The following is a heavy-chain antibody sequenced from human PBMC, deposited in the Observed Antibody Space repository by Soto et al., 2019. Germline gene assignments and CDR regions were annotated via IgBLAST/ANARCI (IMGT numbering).Heavy chain of an antibody. CDR3: AKIGSSSSVSLPLVLLDY. CDR2: ISYDGSNK. J-gene: IGHJ4*02. D-gene: IGHD6-6*01. CDR1: GFTFSSYA. V-gene: IGHV3-30-3*02. Sequence: PGGSLRLSCAASGFTFSSYAMHWVRQAPGKGLEWVAVISYDGSNKYYADSVKGRFTISRDNSKNTLYLQMNSLRVEDTAVYYCAKIGSSSSVSLPLVLLDYWGQGALVIVSS.